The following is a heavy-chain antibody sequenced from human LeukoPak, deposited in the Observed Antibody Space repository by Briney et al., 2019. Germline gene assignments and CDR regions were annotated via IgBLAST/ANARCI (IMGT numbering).Heavy chain of an antibody. V-gene: IGHV4-59*11. Sequence: PSETLSLTCTVSGGSISSHYWSWIRQLPGKGLEWIGCVYYSGSTNYKPSLKSRVTISVDTSKNQFSLKLSSVTAADTAVYYCARYSTGWYDAFDIWGQGTMVTVSS. J-gene: IGHJ3*02. CDR1: GGSISSHY. D-gene: IGHD6-19*01. CDR2: VYYSGST. CDR3: ARYSTGWYDAFDI.